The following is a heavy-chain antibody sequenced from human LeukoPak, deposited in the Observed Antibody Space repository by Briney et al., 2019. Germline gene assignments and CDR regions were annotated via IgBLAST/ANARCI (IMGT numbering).Heavy chain of an antibody. J-gene: IGHJ4*02. CDR2: IRSKANSYAT. CDR3: TRRGSGSSGNDY. V-gene: IGHV3-73*01. Sequence: GGSLRLSCAASGFTFSGSAMHWVRQASGKGLEWVGRIRSKANSYATAYAASVKGRFTIFRDDSKNTAYLQMNSQKIEDTAVYYCTRRGSGSSGNDYWGQGTLVTVSS. CDR1: GFTFSGSA. D-gene: IGHD1-26*01.